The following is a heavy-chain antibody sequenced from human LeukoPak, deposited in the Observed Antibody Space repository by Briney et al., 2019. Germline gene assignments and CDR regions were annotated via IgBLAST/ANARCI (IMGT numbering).Heavy chain of an antibody. D-gene: IGHD3-16*01. CDR2: IIPIHGTA. V-gene: IGHV1-69*04. Sequence: SVKVSCKASGGIFSSYAISWVRQAPGQGLEWMGRIIPIHGTANYAQKFQGRVTITADKSTGTAYMELSSLRCEDTAVYYCARAPDGGAFDIWGQGTMVTVSS. J-gene: IGHJ3*02. CDR1: GGIFSSYA. CDR3: ARAPDGGAFDI.